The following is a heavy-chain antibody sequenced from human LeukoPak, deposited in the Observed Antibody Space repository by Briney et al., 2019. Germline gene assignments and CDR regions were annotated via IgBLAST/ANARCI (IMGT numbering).Heavy chain of an antibody. V-gene: IGHV3-11*04. CDR1: GFTFSDYY. J-gene: IGHJ6*03. Sequence: GGSLRLSCAASGFTFSDYYMSWIRQAPGKGLEWVSYISSSGSTIYYADSVKGRFTISRDNAKNSLYLQMNSLRAEDTAVYYCARDLYDFWSGYYKTYYYYYMDVWGKGTTVTVSS. D-gene: IGHD3-3*01. CDR3: ARDLYDFWSGYYKTYYYYYMDV. CDR2: ISSSGSTI.